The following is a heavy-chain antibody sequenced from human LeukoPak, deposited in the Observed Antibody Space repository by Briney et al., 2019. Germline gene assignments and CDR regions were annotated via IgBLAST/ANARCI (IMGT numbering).Heavy chain of an antibody. J-gene: IGHJ4*02. CDR3: ARETNKPGGFAFDY. CDR1: GFTFSSYV. V-gene: IGHV3-30*04. CDR2: LSYDGSNK. Sequence: GGSLRLSCAASGFTFSSYVMYWVRQAPGKGLEWVAVLSYDGSNKYYAGSVKGRFTISRDNSKNTLYLQMNSLRAEDTAVYYCARETNKPGGFAFDYWGQGTLVTVSS. D-gene: IGHD3-10*01.